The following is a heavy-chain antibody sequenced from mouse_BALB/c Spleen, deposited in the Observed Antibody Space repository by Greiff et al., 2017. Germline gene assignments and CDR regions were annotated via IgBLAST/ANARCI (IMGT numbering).Heavy chain of an antibody. Sequence: VQLQQSGAELVKPGASVKLSCKASGYTFTSYYMYWVKQRPGQGLEWIGEINPSNGGTNFNEKFKSKATLTVDKSSSTAYMQLSSLTSEDSAVYYCTRGRNYGGLAWFAYWGQGTLVTVSA. V-gene: IGHV1S81*02. CDR2: INPSNGGT. D-gene: IGHD1-1*02. CDR1: GYTFTSYY. CDR3: TRGRNYGGLAWFAY. J-gene: IGHJ3*01.